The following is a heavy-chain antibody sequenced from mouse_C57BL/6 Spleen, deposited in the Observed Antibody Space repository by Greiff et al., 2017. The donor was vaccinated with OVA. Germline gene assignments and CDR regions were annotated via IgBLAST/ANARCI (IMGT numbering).Heavy chain of an antibody. V-gene: IGHV14-2*01. Sequence: EVQLQQSGAELVKPGASVKLSCTASGFNIKDYYMHWVKQRPEQGLEWIGRIDPEDGETKYAPKFQGQATITADTSSNTAYLQLSSLTSEDTAVYYGASGAAQALPHCDYWGQGTTLTVSS. D-gene: IGHD3-2*02. J-gene: IGHJ2*01. CDR2: IDPEDGET. CDR1: GFNIKDYY. CDR3: ASGAAQALPHCDY.